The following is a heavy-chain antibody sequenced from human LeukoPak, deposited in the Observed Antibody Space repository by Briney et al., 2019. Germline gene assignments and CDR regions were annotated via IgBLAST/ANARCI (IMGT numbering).Heavy chain of an antibody. CDR1: GFTFSDYY. V-gene: IGHV3-11*01. CDR2: SSSSGNTI. CDR3: ARLFRVRFGSGGQYYFDY. J-gene: IGHJ4*02. Sequence: GGSLRLSCAASGFTFSDYYMSWIRQAPGKGLEWVSYSSSSGNTIYYADSVKGRFTISRDNAKNSLYLQMNSLIAEDTAVYYCARLFRVRFGSGGQYYFDYWGQGALVSVSS. D-gene: IGHD3-10*01.